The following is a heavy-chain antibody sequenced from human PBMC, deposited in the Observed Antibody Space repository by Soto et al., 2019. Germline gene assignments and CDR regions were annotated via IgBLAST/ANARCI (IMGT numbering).Heavy chain of an antibody. V-gene: IGHV1-58*01. CDR2: IVVGSGNT. D-gene: IGHD3-9*01. CDR1: GFTFTISA. J-gene: IGHJ4*02. CDR3: AAGYFDWLLIDY. Sequence: SVKVSCKASGFTFTISAVQCVLQALLQRLDWIGWIVVGSGNTNYAQKFQERATITRDMSTSTAYMELSSLRSEDTAVYYCAAGYFDWLLIDYWGQGTLVTVSS.